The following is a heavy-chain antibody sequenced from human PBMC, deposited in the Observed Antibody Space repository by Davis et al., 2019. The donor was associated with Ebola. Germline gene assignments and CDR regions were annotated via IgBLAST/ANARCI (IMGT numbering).Heavy chain of an antibody. CDR1: GFSFSSYA. CDR2: ISSSGTTI. V-gene: IGHV3-48*02. D-gene: IGHD4-11*01. CDR3: ARGYSTFDY. Sequence: GGSLRLSCAASGFSFSSYAMSWVRQAPGKGLEWVSYISSSGTTIYYADSVKGRFTISRDNAKNSLYLQMNSLRDEDTAIYYCARGYSTFDYWGQGTLVTVSS. J-gene: IGHJ4*02.